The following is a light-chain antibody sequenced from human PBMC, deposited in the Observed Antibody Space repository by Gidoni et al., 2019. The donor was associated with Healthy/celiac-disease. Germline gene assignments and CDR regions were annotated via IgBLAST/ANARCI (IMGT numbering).Light chain of an antibody. J-gene: IGLJ2*01. V-gene: IGLV2-23*02. Sequence: QSALTQPASGSGSPGQSITLSCTGTSSDVGSYNLVSWYQQHPGKPPKLMISEVSKRPSGVSNRVSGSKSGNTASLTISGLPADDEADYYCCSYAGRSTLVFGGGTKLTVL. CDR3: CSYAGRSTLV. CDR1: SSDVGSYNL. CDR2: EVS.